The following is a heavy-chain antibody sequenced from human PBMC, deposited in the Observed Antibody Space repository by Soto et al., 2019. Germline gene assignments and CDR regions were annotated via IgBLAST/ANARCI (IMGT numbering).Heavy chain of an antibody. Sequence: SETLSLTCSVSGYSISSGYYWGWIRQPPGKGLEWIGTIYHTGSTYYNPSLRSRVTRLVDTSKNHVSLKLNSVTAADTAVYYCAREQISGISARRGDYWGQGTLVTVSS. J-gene: IGHJ4*02. CDR3: AREQISGISARRGDY. D-gene: IGHD6-6*01. V-gene: IGHV4-38-2*02. CDR2: IYHTGST. CDR1: GYSISSGYY.